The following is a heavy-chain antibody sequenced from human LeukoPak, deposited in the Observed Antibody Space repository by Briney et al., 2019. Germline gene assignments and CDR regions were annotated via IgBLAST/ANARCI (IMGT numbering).Heavy chain of an antibody. CDR2: VWPDGSIK. Sequence: GGSLRLSCAASGFTFTTYGIHWVRQAPGKGLEWVAVVWPDGSIKYYADSVKGRFTISGDDSKNTLFLQMNSLRAEDTAVYYCARAVGPYDYWGQGTLVTVSS. CDR1: GFTFTTYG. J-gene: IGHJ4*02. V-gene: IGHV3-33*01. CDR3: ARAVGPYDY. D-gene: IGHD3-16*01.